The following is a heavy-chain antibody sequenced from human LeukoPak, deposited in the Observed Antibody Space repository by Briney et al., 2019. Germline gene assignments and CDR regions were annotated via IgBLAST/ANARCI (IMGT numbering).Heavy chain of an antibody. Sequence: AGGSLRLSCAAPGFTFNNYAMHWVRQAPGKGLEWVAIIWYDGSNKFYADSVKGRCTVSRDNSKSTLYLQMNSLRAEDTAVYYCARGGDGSYYPIPDYWGQGTLVTVSS. J-gene: IGHJ4*02. CDR3: ARGGDGSYYPIPDY. D-gene: IGHD1-26*01. CDR1: GFTFNNYA. CDR2: IWYDGSNK. V-gene: IGHV3-33*01.